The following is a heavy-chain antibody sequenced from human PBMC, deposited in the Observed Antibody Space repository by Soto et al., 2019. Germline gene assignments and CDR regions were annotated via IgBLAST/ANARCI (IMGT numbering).Heavy chain of an antibody. CDR1: GFTFDDYA. J-gene: IGHJ3*02. CDR3: AKDGGSGYYSNDAFDI. V-gene: IGHV3-9*01. Sequence: GGSLRLSCAASGFTFDDYAMHWVRQAPGKGLEWVSGISWNSGSIGYADSVKGRFTISRDNAKNSLYLQMNSLRAEDTALYYCAKDGGSGYYSNDAFDIWGQGTMVTVSS. D-gene: IGHD3-3*01. CDR2: ISWNSGSI.